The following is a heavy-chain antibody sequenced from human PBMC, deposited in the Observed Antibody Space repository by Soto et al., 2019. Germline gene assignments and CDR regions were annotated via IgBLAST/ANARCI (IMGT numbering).Heavy chain of an antibody. CDR2: INPSGGST. Sequence: QVQLVQSGAEVKKPGASVKVSCKASGYTFTSYYMHWVRQAPGQGLEGMGIINPSGGSTSNEQKLQGRVTMTRDTSTSTVYMELSSLRSEDTAVYYCASPPKDSSGYRLAAEYFQHWGQGTLVTVSS. CDR1: GYTFTSYY. CDR3: ASPPKDSSGYRLAAEYFQH. D-gene: IGHD3-22*01. J-gene: IGHJ1*01. V-gene: IGHV1-46*03.